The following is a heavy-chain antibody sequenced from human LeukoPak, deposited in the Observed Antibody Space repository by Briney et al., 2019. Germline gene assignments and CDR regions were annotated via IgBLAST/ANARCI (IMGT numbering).Heavy chain of an antibody. CDR3: AKDKSDCSSISCYTPFDY. Sequence: GRSLRLSCAASGFTFDDYDMHWVRQAPGKGLEWVSGISWNSGAIGYADSVKGRFTISRDNAKNSLYLQMNGLRAEDTALYYCAKDKSDCSSISCYTPFDYWGQGTLVTVSS. D-gene: IGHD2-2*02. CDR1: GFTFDDYD. CDR2: ISWNSGAI. V-gene: IGHV3-9*01. J-gene: IGHJ4*02.